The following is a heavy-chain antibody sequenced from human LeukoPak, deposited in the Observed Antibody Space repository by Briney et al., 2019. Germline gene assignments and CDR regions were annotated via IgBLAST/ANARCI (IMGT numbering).Heavy chain of an antibody. V-gene: IGHV3-20*04. D-gene: IGHD6-6*01. CDR1: GFVFHDYS. CDR3: ARFGYSSSDY. J-gene: IGHJ4*02. CDR2: INGDGGST. Sequence: PGVSLRLSCVGSGFVFHDYSMTWVRQGPGKGLEWVSGINGDGGSTGYSDSVKGRFTISRDNAKNSLYLQMNSLRAEDTAFYYCARFGYSSSDYWGQGTLVTVSS.